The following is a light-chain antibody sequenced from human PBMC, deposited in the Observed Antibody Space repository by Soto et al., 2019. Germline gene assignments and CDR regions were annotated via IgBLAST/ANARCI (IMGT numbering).Light chain of an antibody. Sequence: EIVLTQSPGTLSLSPGERATLSCRASQSVSSSYLAWYQQKPGQAPRLLIYGASSRATGIPDRFSGSGSGTDFTLNISRLEPEDFAVYYCQQYGNSPITFGQGTKVDIK. V-gene: IGKV3-20*01. CDR3: QQYGNSPIT. CDR1: QSVSSSY. J-gene: IGKJ1*01. CDR2: GAS.